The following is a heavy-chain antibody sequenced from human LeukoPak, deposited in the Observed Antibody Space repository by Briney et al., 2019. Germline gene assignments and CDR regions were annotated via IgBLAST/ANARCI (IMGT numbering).Heavy chain of an antibody. D-gene: IGHD4-17*01. CDR1: GFTFSSYA. CDR3: ATLYRYGDYGGPYYYYGMDV. Sequence: GGSLRLSCAASGFTFSSYAMSWVRQAPGKGLEWVSAISGSGGSTYYADSVKGRFTISRDNSKNTLYLQMNSLRVEDTAVYYCATLYRYGDYGGPYYYYGMDVWGQGTTVTVSS. CDR2: ISGSGGST. V-gene: IGHV3-23*01. J-gene: IGHJ6*02.